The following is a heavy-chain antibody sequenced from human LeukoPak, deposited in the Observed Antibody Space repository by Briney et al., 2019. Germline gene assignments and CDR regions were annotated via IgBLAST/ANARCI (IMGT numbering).Heavy chain of an antibody. Sequence: GGTLRLSCAASGFTFSSYGMNWVRQGPGKGLEWVSAISGSGGSTYYADSVKGRFTISRDNSNNTLYLQMNSLKTEDTGIYFCAKDRGYFDYWGQGTLVTVAS. CDR1: GFTFSSYG. V-gene: IGHV3-23*01. D-gene: IGHD3-10*01. J-gene: IGHJ4*02. CDR2: ISGSGGST. CDR3: AKDRGYFDY.